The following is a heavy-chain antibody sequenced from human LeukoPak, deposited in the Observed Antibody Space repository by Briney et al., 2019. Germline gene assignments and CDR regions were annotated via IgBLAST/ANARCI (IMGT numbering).Heavy chain of an antibody. V-gene: IGHV4-59*12. CDR2: IYYSGST. J-gene: IGHJ4*02. CDR3: GRRRTSGWGLDY. CDR1: GGSMRSYS. D-gene: IGHD6-19*01. Sequence: PSETLSLTCTLSGGSMRSYSWSWIRQPPGQGLEWIGFIYYSGSTNYNPSLKSRVTISVYTSKNQFSLTIYSVTTRDTTVYYCGRRRTSGWGLDYWGQGTLVTVSS.